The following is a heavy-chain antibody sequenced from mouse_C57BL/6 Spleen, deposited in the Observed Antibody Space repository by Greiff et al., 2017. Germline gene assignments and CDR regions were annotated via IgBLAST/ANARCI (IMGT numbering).Heavy chain of an antibody. V-gene: IGHV1-76*01. CDR3: ARGYYGLGAY. CDR1: GYTFTDYY. Sequence: VQVVESGAELVRPGASVKLSCKASGYTFTDYYINWVKQRPGQGLEWIARIYPGSGNTYYNEKFKGKATLTAEKSSSTAYMQLSSLTSEDSAVYFCARGYYGLGAYWGQGTLVTVSA. J-gene: IGHJ3*01. CDR2: IYPGSGNT. D-gene: IGHD1-1*01.